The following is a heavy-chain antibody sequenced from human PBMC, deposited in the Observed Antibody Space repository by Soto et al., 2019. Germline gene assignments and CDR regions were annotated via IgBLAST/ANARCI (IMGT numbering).Heavy chain of an antibody. V-gene: IGHV3-23*01. CDR3: VKTQTAAGTFSNWYFDL. CDR1: GFTFSSYA. D-gene: IGHD6-13*01. Sequence: EVQLLESGGGLVQPGGSLRLSCAASGFTFSSYAMSWVRQAPGKGLEWVSAISGSGGSTYYADSVKGRFTISRDNSKNTLYLQMNSLRAEDTAVYYCVKTQTAAGTFSNWYFDLWGRGTLVTVSS. J-gene: IGHJ2*01. CDR2: ISGSGGST.